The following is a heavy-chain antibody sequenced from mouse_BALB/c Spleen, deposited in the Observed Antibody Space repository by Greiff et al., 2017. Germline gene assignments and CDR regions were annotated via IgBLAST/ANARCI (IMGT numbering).Heavy chain of an antibody. CDR2: IDPSDSET. J-gene: IGHJ4*01. CDR1: GYTFTSYW. Sequence: QVQLQQPGAELVKPGAPVKLSCKASGYTFTSYWMNWVKQRPGRGLEWIGRIDPSDSETHYNQKFKDKATLTVDKSSSTAYIQLSSLTSEDSAVYYCARSGWNYAMDDWGQGTSVTVSS. CDR3: ARSGWNYAMDD. D-gene: IGHD2-2*01. V-gene: IGHV1-69*02.